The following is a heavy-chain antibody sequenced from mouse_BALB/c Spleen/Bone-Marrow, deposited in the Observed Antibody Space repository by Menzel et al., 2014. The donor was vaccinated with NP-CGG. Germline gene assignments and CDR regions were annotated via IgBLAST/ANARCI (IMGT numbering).Heavy chain of an antibody. J-gene: IGHJ4*01. CDR2: IRNNANGYTT. V-gene: IGHV7-3*02. Sequence: EVRLMESGGGLVQPGGSLRLSCATSGFTFTDYYMNWVRQSPGKALEWLGFIRNNANGYTTEYSASVKGLLTISRDNSQTILYLQMNTLRAEDSASYYCARDNCDRAMDYWGQGTSVTVSS. D-gene: IGHD2-14*01. CDR3: ARDNCDRAMDY. CDR1: GFTFTDYY.